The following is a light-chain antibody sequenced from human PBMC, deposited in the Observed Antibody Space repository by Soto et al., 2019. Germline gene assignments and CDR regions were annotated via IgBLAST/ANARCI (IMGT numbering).Light chain of an antibody. V-gene: IGLV2-11*01. J-gene: IGLJ1*01. Sequence: QSALTQPRSVSGSPGQSVTISCTGTSSDVGGYNYVSWYQQHPGKAPQLMIYDVSKRPSGVPDRFSGSKSGNTASLTISGLQAEDEADYYCCSYAGSYTSYFFGTGTKLTVL. CDR2: DVS. CDR3: CSYAGSYTSYF. CDR1: SSDVGGYNY.